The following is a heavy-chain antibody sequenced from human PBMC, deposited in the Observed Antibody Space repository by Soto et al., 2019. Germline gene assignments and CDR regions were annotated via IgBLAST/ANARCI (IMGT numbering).Heavy chain of an antibody. CDR1: GGSISSYY. CDR3: SRGPYDSSGYSIHAEYFQH. Sequence: SETLSLTCTVSGGSISSYYWSWIRQPPGKGLEWIGYIYYSGSTNYNPSLKSRVTISVDTSKNQFSLKLSSVTAADTAVYYCSRGPYDSSGYSIHAEYFQHWGQGTLVTVSS. V-gene: IGHV4-59*01. J-gene: IGHJ1*01. D-gene: IGHD3-22*01. CDR2: IYYSGST.